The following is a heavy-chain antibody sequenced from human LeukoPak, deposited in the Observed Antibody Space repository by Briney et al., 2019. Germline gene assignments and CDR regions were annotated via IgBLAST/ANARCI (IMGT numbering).Heavy chain of an antibody. CDR2: ISSSGSTI. D-gene: IGHD3-10*01. J-gene: IGHJ4*02. CDR1: GFTFSSYD. V-gene: IGHV3-48*03. CDR3: ASGQDYSFDY. Sequence: SGGSLRLSCAAPGFTFSSYDMNWVRQAPGKGLEWVSYISSSGSTIYYAGSVKGRFTISRDNAKNSLYLQMNSLRAEDTAVYYCASGQDYSFDYWGQGTLVTVSS.